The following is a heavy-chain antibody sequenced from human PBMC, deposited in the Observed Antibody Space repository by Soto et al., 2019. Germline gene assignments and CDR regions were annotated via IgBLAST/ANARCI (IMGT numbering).Heavy chain of an antibody. Sequence: GASVKVSCKASGYTFTIYPMHWVRQAPGQRLEWMGWINAGNGNTKYSQKFQGRVTITRDTSASTAYMELSSLRSEDTAVYYCAREYIVGATAFDYWGQGTLVTVSS. CDR2: INAGNGNT. J-gene: IGHJ4*02. CDR1: GYTFTIYP. V-gene: IGHV1-3*01. CDR3: AREYIVGATAFDY. D-gene: IGHD1-26*01.